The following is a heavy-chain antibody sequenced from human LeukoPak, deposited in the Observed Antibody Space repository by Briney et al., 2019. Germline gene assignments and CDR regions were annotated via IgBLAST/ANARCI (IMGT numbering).Heavy chain of an antibody. CDR1: GFTLSTYA. CDR2: IKQDGSEK. V-gene: IGHV3-7*01. J-gene: IGHJ6*03. Sequence: GGSLRLSCAASGFTLSTYAMSWVRQTPGKGLEWVANIKQDGSEKYYVDSVKGRFTISRDNAKNSLYLQMNSLRAEDTAVYYCAREREAAGSIYYYYMDVWGKGTTVTVSS. D-gene: IGHD6-13*01. CDR3: AREREAAGSIYYYYMDV.